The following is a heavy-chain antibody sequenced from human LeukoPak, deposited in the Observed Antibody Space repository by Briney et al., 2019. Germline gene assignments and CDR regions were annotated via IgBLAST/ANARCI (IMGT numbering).Heavy chain of an antibody. V-gene: IGHV4-59*01. CDR1: GGSISSYY. D-gene: IGHD1-26*01. CDR2: IYYSGST. CDR3: ARGGSYLTFDY. Sequence: SETLSLTYTVSGGSISSYYWSWIRQPPGKGLEWIGYIYYSGSTYYNPSLKSRVTISVDTSKNQFSLKLSSVTAADTAVYYCARGGSYLTFDYWGQGTLVTVSS. J-gene: IGHJ4*02.